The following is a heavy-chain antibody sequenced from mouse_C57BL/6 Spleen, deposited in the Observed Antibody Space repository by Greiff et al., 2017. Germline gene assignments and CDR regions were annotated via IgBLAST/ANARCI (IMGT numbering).Heavy chain of an antibody. CDR3: AVIATVVAGYYFDY. D-gene: IGHD1-1*01. V-gene: IGHV1-81*01. J-gene: IGHJ2*01. Sequence: QVHVKQSGAELARPGASVKLSCKASGYTFTSYGISWVKQRTGQGLEWIGEISPRSGNTYYNEKFKGKATLTADKSSSTAYMELRSLTSEDSAVYFCAVIATVVAGYYFDYWGQGTTLTVSS. CDR1: GYTFTSYG. CDR2: ISPRSGNT.